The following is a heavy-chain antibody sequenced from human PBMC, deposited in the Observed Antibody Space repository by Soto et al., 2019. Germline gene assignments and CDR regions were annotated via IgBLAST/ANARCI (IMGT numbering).Heavy chain of an antibody. V-gene: IGHV1-8*01. J-gene: IGHJ4*02. CDR2: MNPNSGNT. CDR3: ARVDIVATIMGLDY. CDR1: GYTFTSYD. Sequence: QVQLVQSGAEVKKPGASVKVSCKASGYTFTSYDINWVRQATGQGLEWMGWMNPNSGNTGYAQKFQSRVTMTRNTSISTAYMELSSLRSEDTAVYYCARVDIVATIMGLDYWGQGTLVTVSS. D-gene: IGHD5-12*01.